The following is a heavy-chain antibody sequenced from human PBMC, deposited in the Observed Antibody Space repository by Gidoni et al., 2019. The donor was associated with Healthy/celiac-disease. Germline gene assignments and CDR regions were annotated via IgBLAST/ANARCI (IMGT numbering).Heavy chain of an antibody. J-gene: IGHJ3*02. CDR3: ARFQVERSGRYAFDI. D-gene: IGHD3-10*01. Sequence: QVQLVHPGAEVKKPGASVKVSCKASGYTFTSYDINWVRQATGQGLEWMGWMNPNSGNTGYGQKFQGRVTMTRNTSISTAYMELSSLRSEDTAVYYCARFQVERSGRYAFDIWGQGTMVTVSS. CDR2: MNPNSGNT. V-gene: IGHV1-8*01. CDR1: GYTFTSYD.